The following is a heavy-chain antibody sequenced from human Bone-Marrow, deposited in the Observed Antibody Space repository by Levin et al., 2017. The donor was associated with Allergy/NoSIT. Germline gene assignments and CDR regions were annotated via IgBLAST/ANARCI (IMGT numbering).Heavy chain of an antibody. D-gene: IGHD3-16*02. CDR2: IYWDDDK. CDR3: AHASRGGDYVWGSYRWLGAFDI. V-gene: IGHV2-5*02. CDR1: GFSLSTSGVG. J-gene: IGHJ3*02. Sequence: SGPTLVKPTQTLTLTCTFSGFSLSTSGVGVGWIRQPPGKALEWLALIYWDDDKRYSPSLKSRLTITKDTSKNQVVLTMTNMDPVDTATYYCAHASRGGDYVWGSYRWLGAFDIWGQGTMVTVSS.